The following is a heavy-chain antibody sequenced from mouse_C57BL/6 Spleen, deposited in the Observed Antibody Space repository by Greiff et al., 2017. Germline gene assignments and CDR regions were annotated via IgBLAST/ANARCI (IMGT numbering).Heavy chain of an antibody. CDR3: AREGESYGEGYFDV. D-gene: IGHD1-2*01. Sequence: ESGPGLVKPSQSLSLTCSVTGYSITSGYYWNWIRQFPGNKLEWMGYISYDGSNNYNPSLKNRISITRDTSKNQFFLKLNSVTTEDTATYYCAREGESYGEGYFDVWGTGTTVTVSS. J-gene: IGHJ1*03. CDR1: GYSITSGYY. V-gene: IGHV3-6*01. CDR2: ISYDGSN.